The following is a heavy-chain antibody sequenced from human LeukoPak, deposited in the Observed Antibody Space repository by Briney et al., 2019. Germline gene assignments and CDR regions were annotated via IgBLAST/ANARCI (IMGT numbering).Heavy chain of an antibody. CDR2: IYHSGST. CDR1: GYSISSDYF. V-gene: IGHV4-38-2*02. J-gene: IGHJ3*02. CDR3: ARAFRGIFGVFEAFDI. D-gene: IGHD3-3*01. Sequence: SQTLSLTCTVSGYSISSDYFWGWIRQPPGKGLEWIASIYHSGSTYYNPSLKSRVTISVDTSKNQFSLKLSSVTAADTAVYYCARAFRGIFGVFEAFDIWGQGTMVTVSS.